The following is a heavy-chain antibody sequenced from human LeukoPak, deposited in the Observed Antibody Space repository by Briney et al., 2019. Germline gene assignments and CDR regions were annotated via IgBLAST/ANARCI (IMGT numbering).Heavy chain of an antibody. CDR1: GFTFSSYA. J-gene: IGHJ4*02. CDR2: ISGSGGST. V-gene: IGHV3-23*01. Sequence: GGSLRLSCAASGFTFSSYAMSWVRQAPGKGLEWVSAISGSGGSTYYADSVKGRFTISRDNSKNTLYLQMNSLRAEDTAVYYCAKDLGRSSTSCYTSGDYWGQGTLVTVSS. CDR3: AKDLGRSSTSCYTSGDY. D-gene: IGHD2-2*02.